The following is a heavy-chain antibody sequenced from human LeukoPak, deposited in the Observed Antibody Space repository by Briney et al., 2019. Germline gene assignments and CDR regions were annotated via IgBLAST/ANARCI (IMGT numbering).Heavy chain of an antibody. CDR3: ARSVEGYCSGGSCYSYYYYMDV. CDR1: GYSMSSGYY. V-gene: IGHV4-38-2*02. D-gene: IGHD2-15*01. Sequence: KPSETLSLTCTVSGYSMSSGYYWGWIRQPPERGLEWIGSMYHTGSTYYNPSLKSRVTISVDTSKNQFSLKLSSVTAADTAVYYCARSVEGYCSGGSCYSYYYYMDVWGKGTTVTVSS. CDR2: MYHTGST. J-gene: IGHJ6*03.